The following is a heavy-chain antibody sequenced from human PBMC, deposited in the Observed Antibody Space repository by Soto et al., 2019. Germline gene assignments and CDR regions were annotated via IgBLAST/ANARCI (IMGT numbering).Heavy chain of an antibody. Sequence: GGSLRLSCAASGFSFGTYWMSWVRQAPGKGLEWVANIKEDGSETYYVDSVKGRFTISRDNAESSLYLQMNSPRVEDTAVYYCARDPYDSGGCGAFDIWGQGTMVTVSS. D-gene: IGHD3-22*01. V-gene: IGHV3-7*05. CDR3: ARDPYDSGGCGAFDI. J-gene: IGHJ3*02. CDR1: GFSFGTYW. CDR2: IKEDGSET.